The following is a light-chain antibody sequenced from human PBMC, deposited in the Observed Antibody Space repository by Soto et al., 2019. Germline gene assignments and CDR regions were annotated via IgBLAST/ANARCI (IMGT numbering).Light chain of an antibody. V-gene: IGKV3-20*01. CDR1: QSVSSSF. Sequence: DIVLTQSPGTLSLSPGERATLSCRASQSVSSSFLAWYQQKVGQAHRLLIYGASSRATGIQDRFSGSGSGTDFTLTIRRLEPEDFAVYYCKQYGSSPRTFGQGTRLEIK. CDR3: KQYGSSPRT. J-gene: IGKJ5*01. CDR2: GAS.